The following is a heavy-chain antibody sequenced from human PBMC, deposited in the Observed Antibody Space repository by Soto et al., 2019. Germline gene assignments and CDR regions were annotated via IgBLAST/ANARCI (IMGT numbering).Heavy chain of an antibody. J-gene: IGHJ6*02. CDR3: APACVACGGFNYYAIDF. Sequence: QVQLQESGPGLVKPSQTLSLTCTVSGGSISSGGYYWSWIRQHPGKGLEWIGYIYYCGSTYYNPSHQTRFTTSVDTSKNQFSLKLSFVTAAETAVYYCAPACVACGGFNYYAIDFWCHGTTVTVSS. CDR2: IYYCGST. D-gene: IGHD5-12*01. V-gene: IGHV4-31*03. CDR1: GGSISSGGYY.